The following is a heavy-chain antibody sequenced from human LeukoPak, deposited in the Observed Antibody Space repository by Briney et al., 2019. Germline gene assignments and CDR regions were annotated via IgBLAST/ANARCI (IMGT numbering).Heavy chain of an antibody. V-gene: IGHV3-74*01. Sequence: GGSLRLSCAASGFTLSSYWMNWVRQAPGKGLVWVSRIASDGSSTTYADSVKGRFSISRDNAKNTLHLQMNSLRVEDTAVYYCARGRPHGNDYWGQGTLVTASS. J-gene: IGHJ4*02. D-gene: IGHD4-23*01. CDR2: IASDGSST. CDR1: GFTLSSYW. CDR3: ARGRPHGNDY.